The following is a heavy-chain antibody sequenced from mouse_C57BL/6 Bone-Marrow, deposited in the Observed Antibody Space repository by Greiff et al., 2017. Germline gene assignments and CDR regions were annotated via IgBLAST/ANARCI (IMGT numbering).Heavy chain of an antibody. CDR2: IYPRSGNT. D-gene: IGHD1-1*01. CDR1: GYTFTSYG. V-gene: IGHV1-81*01. CDR3: AREGITTVVALDY. J-gene: IGHJ2*01. Sequence: VQLQESGAELARPGASVKLSCKASGYTFTSYGISWVKQRTGQGLEWIGEIYPRSGNTYYNEKFKGKATLTADKSSSTADMELRSLTSEDSAVYFCAREGITTVVALDYWGQGTTLTVSS.